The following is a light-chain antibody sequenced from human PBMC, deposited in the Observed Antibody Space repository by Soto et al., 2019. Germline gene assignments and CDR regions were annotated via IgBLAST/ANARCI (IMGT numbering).Light chain of an antibody. CDR1: SSDVGGYNY. CDR2: DVS. Sequence: QSALTQPASVSGSPGQSITISCTGTSSDVGGYNYVSWYQHHPGKAPKLMIYDVSNRPSGVSNRFSGSKSGNTASLTISGLQPEDEFYYYCSSYTTCNIRLIVFGTGTNVTVL. CDR3: SSYTTCNIRLIV. J-gene: IGLJ1*01. V-gene: IGLV2-14*03.